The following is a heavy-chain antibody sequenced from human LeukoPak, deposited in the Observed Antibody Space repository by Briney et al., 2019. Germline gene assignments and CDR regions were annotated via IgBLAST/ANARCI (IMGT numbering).Heavy chain of an antibody. CDR2: IRYDGSNK. V-gene: IGHV3-30*02. CDR1: GFTFSSYS. D-gene: IGHD3-22*01. CDR3: AKDRDESSDFDY. J-gene: IGHJ4*02. Sequence: PGGSLRLSCAASGFTFSSYSMHWVRQAPGKGLEWVAFIRYDGSNKYYADSVKGRFTISRDNSKNTLYLQMNSLRAEDTAVYYCAKDRDESSDFDYWGQGTLVTVSS.